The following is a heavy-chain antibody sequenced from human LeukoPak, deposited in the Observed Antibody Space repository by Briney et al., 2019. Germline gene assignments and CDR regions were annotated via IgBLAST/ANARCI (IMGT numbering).Heavy chain of an antibody. CDR2: INHSRNT. Sequence: PSETLSLTCAVYGGSFSGYYWSWIRQPPGKGLEWIGEINHSRNTNYNPSLKSRVTISADTSKNQFSLKLSSVTAADTAVYYCARGPYDSSRDWGQGTLVTVSS. V-gene: IGHV4-34*01. D-gene: IGHD3-22*01. CDR3: ARGPYDSSRD. CDR1: GGSFSGYY. J-gene: IGHJ4*02.